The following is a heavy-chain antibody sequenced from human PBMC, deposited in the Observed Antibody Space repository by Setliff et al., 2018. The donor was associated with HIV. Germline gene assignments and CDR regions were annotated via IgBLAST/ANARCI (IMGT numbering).Heavy chain of an antibody. CDR1: GGTFSSFV. V-gene: IGHV1-69*13. Sequence: GASVKVSCKTSGGTFSSFVITWVRQAPGQGLEWMGGIIPMYDTRNYAQKFQGRVTITADESTSTAYMELSSLRSEDTAVYYCARSRTDDGSGRYYNNDWFDSWGQGTLVTVSS. CDR2: IIPMYDTR. D-gene: IGHD3-10*01. CDR3: ARSRTDDGSGRYYNNDWFDS. J-gene: IGHJ5*01.